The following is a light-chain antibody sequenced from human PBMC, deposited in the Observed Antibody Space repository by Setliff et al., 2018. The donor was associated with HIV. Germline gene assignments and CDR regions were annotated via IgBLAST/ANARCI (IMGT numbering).Light chain of an antibody. Sequence: QSALTQPASVSGSPGQSITISCTGTSSDIGSYNLVSWYQQHPDQAPKLILYEVNKGPSGISYRFSGSKSGNTASLTISELQAEDGADYYCCSYTGGSSLFVFGTGTKVTVL. CDR3: CSYTGGSSLFV. CDR1: SSDIGSYNL. V-gene: IGLV2-23*02. CDR2: EVN. J-gene: IGLJ1*01.